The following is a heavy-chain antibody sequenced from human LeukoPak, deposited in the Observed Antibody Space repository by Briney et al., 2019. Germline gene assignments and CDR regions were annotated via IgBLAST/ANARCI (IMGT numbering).Heavy chain of an antibody. CDR1: GYTFTSYD. CDR3: ARGLTHYDFWSGYHKGYYYMDV. J-gene: IGHJ6*03. D-gene: IGHD3-3*01. CDR2: MNPNSGNT. Sequence: ASVKVSCKASGYTFTSYDINWVRQATGQGLEWMGWMNPNSGNTGYAQKFQGRITMTRNTSISTAYMEMSSLRSEGTAVYYCARGLTHYDFWSGYHKGYYYMDVWGKGTTVTVSS. V-gene: IGHV1-8*01.